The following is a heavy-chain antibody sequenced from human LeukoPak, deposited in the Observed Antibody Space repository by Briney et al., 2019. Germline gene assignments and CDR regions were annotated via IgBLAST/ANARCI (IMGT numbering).Heavy chain of an antibody. Sequence: ASVKVSCKASGYTVTSYDMHWGRQAPGQGLEWRGIINPSGGSTSYAQKFQGRVTMTRDMSTSTVYMELSSLRSEDTAVYYCATPARFSDAFDIWGQGTMVTVSS. CDR2: INPSGGST. J-gene: IGHJ3*02. CDR1: GYTVTSYD. V-gene: IGHV1-46*03. CDR3: ATPARFSDAFDI. D-gene: IGHD3-10*01.